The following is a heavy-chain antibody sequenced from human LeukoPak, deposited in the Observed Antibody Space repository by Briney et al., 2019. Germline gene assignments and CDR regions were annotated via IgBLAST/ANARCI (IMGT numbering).Heavy chain of an antibody. CDR2: ISYDGSNK. D-gene: IGHD1-26*01. CDR1: GFILSTHS. Sequence: PGRSLRLSCAASGFILSTHSMFWVRQAPGKGLEWVAVISYDGSNKNYADSVKGRFTISRDNSKNTLYLQMDSLRTDDTAMYYCARAPWGVGATPPYWGQGTLVTVSS. J-gene: IGHJ4*02. CDR3: ARAPWGVGATPPY. V-gene: IGHV3-30-3*01.